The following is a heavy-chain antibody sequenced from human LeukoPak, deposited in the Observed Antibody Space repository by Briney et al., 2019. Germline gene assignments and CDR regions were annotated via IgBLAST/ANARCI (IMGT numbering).Heavy chain of an antibody. Sequence: GGSLRLSCAASGFTFSSFSMNWVRQAPGEGLVWVARINTDGSTTDYADSVKGRFTISRDNAKNTLYLQMNSLGAEDTAVYYCARDLAGSRDKWGQGTLVTVSS. V-gene: IGHV3-74*01. J-gene: IGHJ4*02. CDR2: INTDGSTT. CDR1: GFTFSSFS. D-gene: IGHD2-15*01. CDR3: ARDLAGSRDK.